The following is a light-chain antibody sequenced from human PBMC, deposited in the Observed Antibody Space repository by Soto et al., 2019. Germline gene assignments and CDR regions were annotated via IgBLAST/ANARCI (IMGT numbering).Light chain of an antibody. CDR2: DAS. J-gene: IGKJ3*01. CDR3: QQRSDWRFT. Sequence: EIVLTQSPATLSWSPGERATLSCRASQSVSSYLAWYQQKPGQAPRLLIYDASNRATGVPARFSGSGSGTDFTLTISSLESEDFAVYYCQQRSDWRFTFGPGTKVDIK. CDR1: QSVSSY. V-gene: IGKV3-11*01.